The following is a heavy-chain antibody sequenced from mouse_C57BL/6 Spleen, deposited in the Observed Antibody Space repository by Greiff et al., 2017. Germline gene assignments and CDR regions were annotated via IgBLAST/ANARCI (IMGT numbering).Heavy chain of an antibody. J-gene: IGHJ2*01. CDR2: IRNKANNPAT. V-gene: IGHV6-6*01. CDR3: TRENSKNDFDD. Sequence: EVHLVESGAGLVQPGGSMKLSCAASGFTFSDAWMDWVRQSPEKGLEWVAEIRNKANNPATYYAVSVKGRFTISRADSKSNVYLQINSLRAEDTGIYYCTRENSKNDFDDWGQGTTLTVAS. CDR1: GFTFSDAW. D-gene: IGHD2-5*01.